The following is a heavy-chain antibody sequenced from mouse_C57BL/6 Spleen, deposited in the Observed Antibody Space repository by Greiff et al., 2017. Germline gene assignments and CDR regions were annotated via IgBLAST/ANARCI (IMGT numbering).Heavy chain of an antibody. J-gene: IGHJ4*01. CDR3: ASITTVRAMDY. CDR2: IDPENGDT. D-gene: IGHD1-1*01. V-gene: IGHV14-4*01. CDR1: GFNIKDDY. Sequence: EVQLQQSGAELVRPGASVKLSCTASGFNIKDDYMHWVKQRPEQGLEWIGWIDPENGDTEYASKFQGKATITADTSSNTAYLQLSSLTSEDTAVYYCASITTVRAMDYWGQGTSVTVSS.